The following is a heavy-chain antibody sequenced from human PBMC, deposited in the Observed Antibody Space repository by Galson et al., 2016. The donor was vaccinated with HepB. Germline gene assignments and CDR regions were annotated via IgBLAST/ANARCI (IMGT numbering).Heavy chain of an antibody. CDR2: ISYDAFNK. CDR1: GFTFSNYA. CDR3: ARVRSGPRKDYFYYYGMDV. Sequence: SLRLSCAASGFTFSNYAMHWVRQAPGKGLEWVAVISYDAFNKYYADSVKGRVTISRDNSKNTLDLQMNTVRAEDTAVYYCARVRSGPRKDYFYYYGMDVWGQGTTVTVSS. V-gene: IGHV3-30-3*01. J-gene: IGHJ6*02. D-gene: IGHD2-15*01.